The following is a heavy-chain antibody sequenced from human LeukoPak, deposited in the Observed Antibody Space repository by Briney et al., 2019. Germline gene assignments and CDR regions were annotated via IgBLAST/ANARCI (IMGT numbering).Heavy chain of an antibody. D-gene: IGHD6-19*01. CDR3: ARSGYSSGWYWG. CDR2: IYHSGST. J-gene: IGHJ4*02. Sequence: PSETLSLTCTVSGYSISSGYYWGWIRQPPGKGLEWIGSIYHSGSTYYNPSLKSRVTISVDTSKNQFSLKLSSVTAADTAVYYCARSGYSSGWYWGWGQGTLVTVSS. CDR1: GYSISSGYY. V-gene: IGHV4-38-2*02.